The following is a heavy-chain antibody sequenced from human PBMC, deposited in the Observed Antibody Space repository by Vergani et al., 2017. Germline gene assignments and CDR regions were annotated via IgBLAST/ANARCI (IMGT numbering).Heavy chain of an antibody. D-gene: IGHD3-10*01. Sequence: EVQLVESGGGLVQSGGSLRLSCAASGYSFGSYWTSWVRQAPGKGLEWVGGIRSKAYGQATIYAASVKGRFTISRDDSKSIAYLQMNNRQTEDTAMYYCVRDQVTMLRGSDALDIWGQGTMVTVSS. CDR2: IRSKAYGQAT. V-gene: IGHV3-49*04. CDR3: VRDQVTMLRGSDALDI. CDR1: GYSFGSYW. J-gene: IGHJ3*02.